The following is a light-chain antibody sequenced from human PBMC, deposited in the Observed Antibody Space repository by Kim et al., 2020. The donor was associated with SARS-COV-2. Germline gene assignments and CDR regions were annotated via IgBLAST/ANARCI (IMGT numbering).Light chain of an antibody. Sequence: SPRESATISRRASHSVSSNLAWYQQNPGQAPRLLIDGASTRATGIPARFSGSGSGTEFTITISSLQSEDFTVYYCQKYNNWPPWTFGQGTKVDIK. CDR3: QKYNNWPPWT. CDR1: HSVSSN. CDR2: GAS. V-gene: IGKV3-15*01. J-gene: IGKJ1*01.